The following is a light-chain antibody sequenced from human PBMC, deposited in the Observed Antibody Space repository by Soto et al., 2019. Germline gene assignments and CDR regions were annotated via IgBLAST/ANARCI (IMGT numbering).Light chain of an antibody. Sequence: DIVMTQSPDSLAVSLGERATINCKSSQSVLYSSNNKNYLAWYQQKPGQPPKLLIYWASTRESGVPDRFSGSGSGTDFTLSISSLQAEDVAVYYCQQYYRTRTFGQGTKVEIK. V-gene: IGKV4-1*01. CDR2: WAS. J-gene: IGKJ1*01. CDR1: QSVLYSSNNKNY. CDR3: QQYYRTRT.